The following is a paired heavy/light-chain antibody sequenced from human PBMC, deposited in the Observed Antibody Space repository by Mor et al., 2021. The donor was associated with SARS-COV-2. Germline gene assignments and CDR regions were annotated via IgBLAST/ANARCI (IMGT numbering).Light chain of an antibody. V-gene: IGLV1-44*01. CDR2: GDN. Sequence: QSVLTQPPSASGTPGQRVTISCSGSSSNTGSNGVNWYQQLPGMAPKLFIYGDNKRPSRVPDRFSGSKSGTSASLAISGLQSEDEADYYCAAWDDRLNGVVFGGGTKLTVL. CDR3: AAWDDRLNGVV. J-gene: IGLJ2*01. CDR1: SSNTGSNG.
Heavy chain of an antibody. J-gene: IGHJ4*02. D-gene: IGHD1-1*01. CDR1: GASVSSGYY. CDR3: ATDSDSIERWDH. Sequence: QVRLQESGPGLMKPSETLSLTCAVFGASVSSGYYWGWIRQPPGKGLEWIGTISHSGNTYYNPSLKSRVTISLDTSKNQFFLSLSSVTAADTAVYFCATDSDSIERWDHWGRGALVTVSS. V-gene: IGHV4-38-2*01. CDR2: ISHSGNT.